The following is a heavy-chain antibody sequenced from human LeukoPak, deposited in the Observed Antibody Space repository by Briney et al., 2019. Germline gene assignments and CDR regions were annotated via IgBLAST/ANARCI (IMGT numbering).Heavy chain of an antibody. Sequence: ASVNVSCKASGYTFTSYAMHWVRQAPGQRLEWMGWINAGNGNTKCSQKFQGRVTITRDTSASTAYMELSSLRSEDTAVYYCARGLVVPAAGWGQGTLVTVSS. CDR3: ARGLVVPAAG. J-gene: IGHJ4*02. D-gene: IGHD2-2*01. V-gene: IGHV1-3*01. CDR2: INAGNGNT. CDR1: GYTFTSYA.